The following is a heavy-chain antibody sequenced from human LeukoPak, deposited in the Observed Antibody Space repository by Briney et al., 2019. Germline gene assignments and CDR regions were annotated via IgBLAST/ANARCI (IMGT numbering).Heavy chain of an antibody. V-gene: IGHV3-7*01. Sequence: PGGSLRLSCAASGFTFSSYWMSWVRQAPGKGLEWVANIKQDGSEKYYVDSVKGRFTISRDNAKNSLYLQMNSLRAEDTAVYYCARDLLPSIFGVVRGPNWFDPWGQGTLVTVSS. CDR3: ARDLLPSIFGVVRGPNWFDP. D-gene: IGHD3-3*01. J-gene: IGHJ5*02. CDR2: IKQDGSEK. CDR1: GFTFSSYW.